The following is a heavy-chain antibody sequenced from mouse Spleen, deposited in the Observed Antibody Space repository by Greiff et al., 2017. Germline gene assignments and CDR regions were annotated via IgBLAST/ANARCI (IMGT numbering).Heavy chain of an antibody. D-gene: IGHD3-2*01. V-gene: IGHV1-64*01. Sequence: QVQLQQPGAELVKPGASVKLSCKASGYTFTSYWMHWVKQRPGQGLEWIGMIHPNSGSTNYNEKFKSKATLTVDKSSSTAYMQLSSLTSEDSAVYYCARQGTARATDFDYWGQGTTLTVSS. J-gene: IGHJ2*01. CDR3: ARQGTARATDFDY. CDR1: GYTFTSYW. CDR2: IHPNSGST.